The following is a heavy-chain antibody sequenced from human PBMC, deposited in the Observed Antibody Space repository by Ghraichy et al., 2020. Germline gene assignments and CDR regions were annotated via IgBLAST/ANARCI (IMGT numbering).Heavy chain of an antibody. Sequence: GSLSLTCTVSGGSISSSSYYWGWIRQPPGKGLEWIGSIYYSGSTYYNPSLKSRVTISVDTSKNQFSLKLSSVTAADTAVYYCARHYSSGWYYFQHWGQGTLVTVSS. CDR1: GGSISSSSYY. J-gene: IGHJ1*01. CDR2: IYYSGST. D-gene: IGHD6-19*01. V-gene: IGHV4-39*07. CDR3: ARHYSSGWYYFQH.